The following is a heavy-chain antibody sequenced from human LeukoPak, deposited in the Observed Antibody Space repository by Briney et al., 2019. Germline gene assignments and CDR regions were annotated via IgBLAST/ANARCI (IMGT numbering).Heavy chain of an antibody. CDR3: ARERPNYGDYEGAAEDGAFDI. J-gene: IGHJ3*02. Sequence: GGSLRLSCAASAFTFSSHPMGWVRRAPGKGLEWVSSICSSIGCTYYADSVRGRFAISRDDSKNTLYLQMNSLRAEDTAVYYCARERPNYGDYEGAAEDGAFDIWGQGTMVTVSS. CDR2: ICSSIGCT. D-gene: IGHD4-17*01. V-gene: IGHV3-23*01. CDR1: AFTFSSHP.